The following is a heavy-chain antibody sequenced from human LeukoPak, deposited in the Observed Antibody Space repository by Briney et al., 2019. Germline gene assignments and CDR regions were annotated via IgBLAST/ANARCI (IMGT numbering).Heavy chain of an antibody. CDR1: GFTVSSNY. CDR3: ARCRCEPYDFWSGYWDMGAAFDI. J-gene: IGHJ3*02. CDR2: IYSGGST. Sequence: GGSLRLSCAASGFTVSSNYMSWVRQAPGKGLQRVSVIYSGGSTYYADSVKGRFTISRDNSKNTLYLQMNSLRAEDTAVYYCARCRCEPYDFWSGYWDMGAAFDIWGQGTMVTVSS. V-gene: IGHV3-66*01. D-gene: IGHD3-3*01.